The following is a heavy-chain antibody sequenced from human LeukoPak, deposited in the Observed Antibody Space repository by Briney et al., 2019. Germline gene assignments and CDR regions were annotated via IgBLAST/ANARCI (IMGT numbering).Heavy chain of an antibody. J-gene: IGHJ4*02. D-gene: IGHD5-12*01. CDR1: GFTFNHYG. Sequence: PGGSLRLSCVASGFTFNHYGMNWVRQAPGKGLEWVSIISGSGDSAFYADSVKGRFTISRDNSKNTLYLQMNSLRAEDTAIYYCAQKRGGYTPFDYWGQGTLVTVSS. CDR3: AQKRGGYTPFDY. V-gene: IGHV3-23*01. CDR2: ISGSGDSA.